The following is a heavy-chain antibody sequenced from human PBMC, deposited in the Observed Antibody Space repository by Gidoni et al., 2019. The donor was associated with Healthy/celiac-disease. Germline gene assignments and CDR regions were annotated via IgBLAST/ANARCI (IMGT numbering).Heavy chain of an antibody. J-gene: IGHJ4*02. Sequence: LKISCKGSGYSFTSYWIGWVRQMPGKGLEWMGIIYPGDSDTRYSPSFQGQVTISADKSISTAYLQWSSLKASDTAMYYWARRGGYYYDSSGYLEGVDYWGQGTLVTVSS. CDR2: IYPGDSDT. CDR3: ARRGGYYYDSSGYLEGVDY. D-gene: IGHD3-22*01. CDR1: GYSFTSYW. V-gene: IGHV5-51*01.